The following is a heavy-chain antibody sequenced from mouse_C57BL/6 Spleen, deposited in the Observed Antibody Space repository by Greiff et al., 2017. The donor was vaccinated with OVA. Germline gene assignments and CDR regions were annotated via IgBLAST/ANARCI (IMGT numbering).Heavy chain of an antibody. Sequence: VQLQQPGTALVKPGASVQLSCPASCYAFTSSWMPWVKQRPGQGLEWIGNINPSNGGTNSNAKFKSKATLPVDKSSSPDYMQLSSLTSDDSAVYYCARTRSYFGARDYWGQGNSGTVSS. V-gene: IGHV1-53*01. CDR3: ARTRSYFGARDY. CDR1: CYAFTSSW. D-gene: IGHD1-1*01. CDR2: INPSNGGT. J-gene: IGHJ4*01.